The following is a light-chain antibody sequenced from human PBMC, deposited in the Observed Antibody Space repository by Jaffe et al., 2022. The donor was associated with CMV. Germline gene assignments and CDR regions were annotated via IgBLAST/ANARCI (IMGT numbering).Light chain of an antibody. CDR2: GKN. V-gene: IGLV3-19*01. CDR3: ASRDYTINLVI. CDR1: SLRHYY. J-gene: IGLJ2*01. Sequence: SSELTQDPTVSVALGQTVRITCQGDSLRHYYANWYQQKPGQAPVLVAYGKNNRPSGIPDRFSGSSSGNTAALTITGAQAEDEADYFCASRDYTINLVIFGGGTKLTVL.